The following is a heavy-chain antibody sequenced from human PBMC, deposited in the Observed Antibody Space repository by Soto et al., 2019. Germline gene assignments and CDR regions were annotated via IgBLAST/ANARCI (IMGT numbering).Heavy chain of an antibody. J-gene: IGHJ4*02. CDR2: IYSDGSHQ. Sequence: QVQLVESGGGVVQPGSSLRLSCEASGFTFSMYGMHWVRQAPGKGLEWVGVIYSDGSHQYYGDSVKGRFTISRDNSNKMVYLQMTGLRLDDSALYYCARDRRVIPDADMDYWGQGVLVTGSS. CDR1: GFTFSMYG. V-gene: IGHV3-30*03. CDR3: ARDRRVIPDADMDY. D-gene: IGHD2-21*01.